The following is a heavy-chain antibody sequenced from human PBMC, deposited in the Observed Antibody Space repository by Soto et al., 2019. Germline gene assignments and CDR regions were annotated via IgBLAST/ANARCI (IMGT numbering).Heavy chain of an antibody. Sequence: PSETLSLTCTVSGGSISSYYWGWVRQPPGKGLEWIGYIYYSGSTNYYPSLRSRVTISVDTSKNQFSLKLNSVTAADTAVYYCARHMDTTGNEAFDSSGQAALVTFSS. CDR2: IYYSGST. D-gene: IGHD1-1*01. V-gene: IGHV4-59*08. CDR3: ARHMDTTGNEAFDS. CDR1: GGSISSYY. J-gene: IGHJ4*02.